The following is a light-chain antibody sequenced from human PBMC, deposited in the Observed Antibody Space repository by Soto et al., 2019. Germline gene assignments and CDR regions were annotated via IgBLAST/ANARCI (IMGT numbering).Light chain of an antibody. J-gene: IGKJ4*01. Sequence: EIVLTQSPATLSLSPGERATLSCRASQSVSSYLAWYQQKPGQAPRPLIYDASNRATGIPARFSGSGSGTDFTLTISSLEPEDFAVYYCQQRSNWPTTFGGGTRWIS. CDR3: QQRSNWPTT. CDR2: DAS. V-gene: IGKV3-11*01. CDR1: QSVSSY.